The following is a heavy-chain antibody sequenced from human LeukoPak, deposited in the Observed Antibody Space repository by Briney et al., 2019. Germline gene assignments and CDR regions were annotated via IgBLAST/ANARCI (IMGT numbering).Heavy chain of an antibody. D-gene: IGHD3-10*01. Sequence: ASVKASCKASGYTFTSYGISWVRPPPGQGLEWMGWISAYNGNTNYAQKLQGRVTMTIDTSTSTAYMELRSLRSDDTAVYYCARALFGTQFDPWGQGTLVTVSS. V-gene: IGHV1-18*01. CDR1: GYTFTSYG. J-gene: IGHJ5*02. CDR3: ARALFGTQFDP. CDR2: ISAYNGNT.